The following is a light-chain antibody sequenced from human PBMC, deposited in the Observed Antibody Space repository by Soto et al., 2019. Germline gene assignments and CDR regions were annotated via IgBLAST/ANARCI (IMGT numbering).Light chain of an antibody. Sequence: DIVMTQSPDSLAVSLGERATINCKSSQSVLYSSNNKNYLAWYQQKPGQPPKLLIYWAYTRESGVPDRFSGSGSGTDFTLTVRSLQAEDVAVYYCQQYYSTPLTFGGGTKVDIK. CDR3: QQYYSTPLT. CDR1: QSVLYSSNNKNY. CDR2: WAY. J-gene: IGKJ4*01. V-gene: IGKV4-1*01.